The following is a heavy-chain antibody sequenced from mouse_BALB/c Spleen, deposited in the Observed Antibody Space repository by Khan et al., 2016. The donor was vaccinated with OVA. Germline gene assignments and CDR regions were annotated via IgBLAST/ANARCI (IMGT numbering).Heavy chain of an antibody. Sequence: QVQLQQSGPELVRPGVSVKISCKGSGYTFTDYSMHWVKQSHAKSLEWLGVISTDSVNTNYNQKFTGKATLTVDKSSSTAYMVLTRMTSADSASYYCAIRDYFDYWGQGTTHTVSS. CDR3: AIRDYFDY. V-gene: IGHV1S137*01. J-gene: IGHJ2*01. CDR2: ISTDSVNT. CDR1: GYTFTDYS.